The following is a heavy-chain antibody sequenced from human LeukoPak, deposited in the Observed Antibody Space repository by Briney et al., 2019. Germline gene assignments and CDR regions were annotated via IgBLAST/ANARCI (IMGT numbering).Heavy chain of an antibody. CDR3: ARAFDIVVVLEPVHDAFDI. CDR1: GYTFTSYY. Sequence: ASVKVSCKASGYTFTSYYMHWVRQAPGQGLEWMGIINPSGGSTSYAQKFQGRVTMTTDTSTSTAYMELRSLRSDDTAVYYCARAFDIVVVLEPVHDAFDIWGQGTMVTVSS. V-gene: IGHV1-46*01. J-gene: IGHJ3*02. CDR2: INPSGGST. D-gene: IGHD2-2*01.